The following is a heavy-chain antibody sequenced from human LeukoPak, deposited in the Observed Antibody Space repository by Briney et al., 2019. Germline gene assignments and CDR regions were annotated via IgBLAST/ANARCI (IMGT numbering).Heavy chain of an antibody. CDR1: GFTFDNYN. J-gene: IGHJ5*02. CDR2: ISSTSKYI. CDR3: ARQQNWFDP. Sequence: GGSLRLSCAASGFTFDNYNMDWVRQAPGKGLEWVSYISSTSKYINYADSVKGRFTVSRDNAKNLLFLQMNSLRVEDTAVYYCARQQNWFDPWGQGTLVTVSS. D-gene: IGHD6-13*01. V-gene: IGHV3-21*06.